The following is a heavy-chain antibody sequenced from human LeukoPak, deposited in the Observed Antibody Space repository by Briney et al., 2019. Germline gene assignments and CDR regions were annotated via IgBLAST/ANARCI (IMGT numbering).Heavy chain of an antibody. CDR1: GGSVSSGTYY. V-gene: IGHV4-61*02. J-gene: IGHJ4*02. CDR3: ARQRYGGTSEFDY. CDR2: IYTSGST. Sequence: SETLSLTCTVSGGSVSSGTYYWTWIRQPAGKGLEWIGRIYTSGSTNFDPSLKRRVSISLDTTQNQFSLKLSSVTATDTAVYYCARQRYGGTSEFDYWGQGTLVTVSS. D-gene: IGHD4-23*01.